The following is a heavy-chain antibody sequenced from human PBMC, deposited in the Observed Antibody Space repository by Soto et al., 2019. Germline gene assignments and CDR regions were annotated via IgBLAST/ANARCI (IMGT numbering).Heavy chain of an antibody. CDR2: ISHDGSHK. Sequence: QVQLVESGGGVVQPGRSLRLSCAASGFTFSSYAMHWVRQAPGKGLEGVAVISHDGSHKYYADSVKGRFTISRDKSKNTLYLHMNSLRAVDTDVYYCARTTVTTWFDHWGQGTLVTVSS. V-gene: IGHV3-30-3*01. J-gene: IGHJ5*02. CDR3: ARTTVTTWFDH. D-gene: IGHD4-17*01. CDR1: GFTFSSYA.